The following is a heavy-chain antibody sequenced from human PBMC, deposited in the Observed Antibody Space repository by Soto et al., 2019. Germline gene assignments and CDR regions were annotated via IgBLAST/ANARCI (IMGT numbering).Heavy chain of an antibody. D-gene: IGHD6-19*01. Sequence: QVQLQESGPGLVKPSETLSLTCTVSGGSISSYYWSWIRQPPGKGLEWIGYIYYIGSTNYNPSLKSRVTISVDTSKNQFSLKLSSVTAADTAVYYCARSVAGKVDYWGQGTLVTVSS. V-gene: IGHV4-59*01. J-gene: IGHJ4*02. CDR3: ARSVAGKVDY. CDR2: IYYIGST. CDR1: GGSISSYY.